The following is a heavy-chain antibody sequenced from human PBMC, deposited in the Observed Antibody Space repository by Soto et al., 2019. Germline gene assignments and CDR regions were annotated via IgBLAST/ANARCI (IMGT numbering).Heavy chain of an antibody. D-gene: IGHD1-26*01. Sequence: GGSLRLSCAASGFTFGSYALSWVRPAPGKGLEWVSNINQNGTDKNYLDSVKGRFTISRDNAKKILYLQMNSLRAEDTAVYYCARDSPIVGGTGASDIWGQGTMVTVSS. CDR2: INQNGTDK. J-gene: IGHJ3*02. CDR1: GFTFGSYA. V-gene: IGHV3-7*01. CDR3: ARDSPIVGGTGASDI.